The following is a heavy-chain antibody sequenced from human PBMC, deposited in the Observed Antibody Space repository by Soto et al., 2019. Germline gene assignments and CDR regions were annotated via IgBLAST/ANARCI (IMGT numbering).Heavy chain of an antibody. D-gene: IGHD6-13*01. CDR3: AKDMEPGAAAGTNFDY. CDR1: GFTFDDYA. CDR2: ISWNSGSI. Sequence: GGSLRLSCAASGFTFDDYAMHWVRQAPGKGLEWVSGISWNSGSIGYADSVKGRFTISRDNAKNSLYLQMNSLRAEDTALYYCAKDMEPGAAAGTNFDYWGLGTLVTVSS. J-gene: IGHJ4*02. V-gene: IGHV3-9*01.